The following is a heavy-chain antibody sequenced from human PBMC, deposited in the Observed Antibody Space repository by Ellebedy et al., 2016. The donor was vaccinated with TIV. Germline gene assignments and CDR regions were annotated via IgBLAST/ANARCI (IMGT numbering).Heavy chain of an antibody. CDR3: ARGLHLIYYFDY. CDR1: GFTFSSYS. J-gene: IGHJ4*02. V-gene: IGHV3-7*04. D-gene: IGHD2-8*01. Sequence: GGSLRLXXAASGFTFSSYSMNWVRQAPGKGLEWVANIKQDGSEKYYLDSVKGRFTISRDNAKNSLYLQMNSLRAEDTAVYYCARGLHLIYYFDYWGQGTLVTVSS. CDR2: IKQDGSEK.